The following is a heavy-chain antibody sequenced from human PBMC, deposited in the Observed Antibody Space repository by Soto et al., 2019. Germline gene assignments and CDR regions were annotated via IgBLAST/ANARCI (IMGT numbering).Heavy chain of an antibody. J-gene: IGHJ5*02. CDR3: ARMATSGTLNWFDP. CDR2: MNPNSGNT. CDR1: GYTFDNND. V-gene: IGHV1-8*01. Sequence: EASVKVSCKASGYTFDNNDISWVRQATGQGLEWMGWMNPNSGNTGYAQKFQGRVSMTRNTSITTAYLELSSLRSDDTAIYYCARMATSGTLNWFDPWGQGTLVTVSS.